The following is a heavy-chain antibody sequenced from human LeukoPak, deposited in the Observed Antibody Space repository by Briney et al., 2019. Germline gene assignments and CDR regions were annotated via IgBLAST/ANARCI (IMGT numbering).Heavy chain of an antibody. CDR2: ISSIRNYI. CDR3: ARSATDAFDI. V-gene: IGHV3-21*01. J-gene: IGHJ3*02. CDR1: KFTFSDYS. D-gene: IGHD3-3*01. Sequence: GGSLRLSCAASKFTFSDYSMSWVRQAPGKGLEWVSSISSIRNYIYYADSVKGRFTISRDNAKNTLYLQMNRLKAEDTAVYYCARSATDAFDIWGQGTMVTVSS.